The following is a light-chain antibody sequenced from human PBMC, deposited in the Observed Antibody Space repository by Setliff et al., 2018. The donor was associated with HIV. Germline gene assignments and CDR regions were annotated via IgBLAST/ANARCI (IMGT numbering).Light chain of an antibody. CDR1: SSDVGAYNY. CDR3: SSYTSNSTPV. J-gene: IGLJ1*01. CDR2: EVS. Sequence: QSVLTQPASVSGSPGQSITTACTGTSSDVGAYNYVSWYQQHPGKAPKLIIYEVSNRPSGFSNRFSGSKSGNTASLTISGLQAEDEADYYCSSYTSNSTPVFGTGTKSPS. V-gene: IGLV2-14*01.